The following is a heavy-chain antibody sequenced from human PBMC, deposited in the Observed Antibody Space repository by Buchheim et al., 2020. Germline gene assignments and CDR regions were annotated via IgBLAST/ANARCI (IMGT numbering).Heavy chain of an antibody. D-gene: IGHD1-26*01. CDR2: ISTSGGIT. J-gene: IGHJ6*02. CDR1: GFIFSSYE. Sequence: EVQLVESGGGLVQPGGSLRLSCAASGFIFSSYEMNWVRQAPGKGLEWVSYISTSGGITYYADSVKGRFTISRDNAKNSLYLQMNSLRAEDTAVYYCARDAGLGGSYYGYYYFGMEVWGQG. V-gene: IGHV3-48*03. CDR3: ARDAGLGGSYYGYYYFGMEV.